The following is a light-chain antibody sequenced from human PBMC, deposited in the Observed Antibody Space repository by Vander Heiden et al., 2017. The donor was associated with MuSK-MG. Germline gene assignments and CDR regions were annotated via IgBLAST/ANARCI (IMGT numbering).Light chain of an antibody. CDR3: AAWDDSLNGPV. V-gene: IGLV1-44*01. J-gene: IGLJ2*01. Sequence: QSVLTQPPSASGTPGQRVRTSCSGSSSNIGSNAVNWYQQLPGTAPKLLIYRNNRRPSEVPDRFSGSKSGTSASLAISGLQSEDEADYYCAAWDDSLNGPVFGGGTKLTVL. CDR1: SSNIGSNA. CDR2: RNN.